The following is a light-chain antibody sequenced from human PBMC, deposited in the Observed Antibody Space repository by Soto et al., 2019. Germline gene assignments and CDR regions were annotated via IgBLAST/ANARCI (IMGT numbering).Light chain of an antibody. Sequence: QSVLTQPASVSGSPGQSITISCTGSSSDVGGYDYVSWYQQHPGKPPKLMIYDVSNRPSGASVRFSGSKSGNTASLTISGLQAEDEADYYCSSYTSSSTSCVFGTGTKLTLL. J-gene: IGLJ1*01. CDR1: SSDVGGYDY. V-gene: IGLV2-14*01. CDR2: DVS. CDR3: SSYTSSSTSCV.